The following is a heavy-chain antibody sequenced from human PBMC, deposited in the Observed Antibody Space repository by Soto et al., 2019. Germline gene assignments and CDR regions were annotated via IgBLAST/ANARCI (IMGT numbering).Heavy chain of an antibody. CDR2: IIPKLGSA. V-gene: IGHV1-69*10. D-gene: IGHD3-3*01. CDR1: GGGNLRDYR. Sequence: GASVKVSCKASGGGNLRDYRTTWVRRAPGQGLEWMGGIIPKLGSANYAQKFQGRVTITADTSTNSVYMELSSLRSDDTAVYYCARDLTIFGPIDYWGQGTLVTVSS. CDR3: ARDLTIFGPIDY. J-gene: IGHJ4*02.